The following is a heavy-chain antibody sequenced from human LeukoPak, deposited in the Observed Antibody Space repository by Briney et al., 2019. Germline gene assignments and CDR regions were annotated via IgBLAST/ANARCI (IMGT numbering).Heavy chain of an antibody. CDR1: GYTFTSYG. V-gene: IGHV1-18*01. D-gene: IGHD2-2*01. CDR3: ARDLYCSSTSCYVFDY. J-gene: IGHJ4*02. Sequence: GASVKVSCKASGYTFTSYGISCVRQAPGQGLEWMGWISAYNGNTNYAQKLQDRATMTTDTSTSTAYMELRSLRSDDTAVYYCARDLYCSSTSCYVFDYWGQGTLVTVSS. CDR2: ISAYNGNT.